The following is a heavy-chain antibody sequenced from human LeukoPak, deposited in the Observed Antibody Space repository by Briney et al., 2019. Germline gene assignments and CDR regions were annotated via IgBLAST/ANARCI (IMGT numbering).Heavy chain of an antibody. J-gene: IGHJ4*02. CDR1: GGTFSSYA. Sequence: SVKVSCKASGGTFSSYAISWVRQAPGQGLEWMGGIIPIFGTANYAQKFQGRVTITADESTSTAYMELSSLRSEDTAVYYCTRESGSYHGNDYWGQGTLVTVSS. D-gene: IGHD1-26*01. CDR3: TRESGSYHGNDY. V-gene: IGHV1-69*13. CDR2: IIPIFGTA.